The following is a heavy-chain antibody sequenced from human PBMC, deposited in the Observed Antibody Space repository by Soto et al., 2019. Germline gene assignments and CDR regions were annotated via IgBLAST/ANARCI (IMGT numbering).Heavy chain of an antibody. CDR3: TTAQITVSRYYYGMDV. V-gene: IGHV3-15*07. Sequence: EVQLVESGGGLVKPGGSLRLSCAASGFTFSNAWMNWVRQAPGKGLEWVGRIKSKTDGGTTDYAAPVKGRFTISRDDSKNTLYLQMYSLKTEDTAVYYCTTAQITVSRYYYGMDVWGQGTTVTVSS. CDR2: IKSKTDGGTT. D-gene: IGHD4-4*01. J-gene: IGHJ6*02. CDR1: GFTFSNAW.